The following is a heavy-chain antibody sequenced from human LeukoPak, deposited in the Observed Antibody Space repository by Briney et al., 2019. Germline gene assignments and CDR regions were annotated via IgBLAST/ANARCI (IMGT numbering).Heavy chain of an antibody. CDR2: INPNSGGT. V-gene: IGHV1-2*02. Sequence: ASVKVSCKASGYTFTGYYMHWVRQAPGQGLEWMGWINPNSGGTNYAQKFQGRVTMTRDTSISTAYMELSRLRSDDTAVYYCARGDSGYGGGIYYYYYMDVWGKGTTVTISS. J-gene: IGHJ6*03. CDR3: ARGDSGYGGGIYYYYYMDV. CDR1: GYTFTGYY. D-gene: IGHD5-12*01.